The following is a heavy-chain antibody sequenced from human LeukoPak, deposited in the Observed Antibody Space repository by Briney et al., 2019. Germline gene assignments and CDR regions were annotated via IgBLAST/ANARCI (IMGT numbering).Heavy chain of an antibody. CDR2: IKEDGSEK. CDR3: ARGQWSWAYGMDV. V-gene: IGHV3-7*01. CDR1: GFTFSSYW. Sequence: GGSLRLSCAASGFTFSSYWMNWVRQAPGKGLEWVANIKEDGSEKYYVDSVKGRFTISRDNAKNSLYLQMNSLRAEDTAVYYCARGQWSWAYGMDVWGQGTTVTVSS. D-gene: IGHD1-26*01. J-gene: IGHJ6*02.